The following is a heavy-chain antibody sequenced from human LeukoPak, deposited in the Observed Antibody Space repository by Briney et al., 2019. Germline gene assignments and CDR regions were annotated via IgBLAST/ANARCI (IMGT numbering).Heavy chain of an antibody. CDR1: GGSISSDGYY. Sequence: PSQTLSLTCTVSGGSISSDGYYWSWIRQHPGKGLEWIGYIYYSGSTHYNPSLKSRVTISVDTSKNQFSLKLSSVTAADTAVYYCARDLRSNWFDPWGQGARVTVSS. CDR2: IYYSGST. V-gene: IGHV4-31*03. CDR3: ARDLRSNWFDP. J-gene: IGHJ5*02.